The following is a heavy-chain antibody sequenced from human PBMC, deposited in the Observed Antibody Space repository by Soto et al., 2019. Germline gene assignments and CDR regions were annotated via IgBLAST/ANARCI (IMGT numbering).Heavy chain of an antibody. CDR2: IYYSGTT. CDR1: GASINSDGYY. CDR3: AGCRSVTGSVDH. J-gene: IGHJ4*01. Sequence: QVQLQESGPGLVIPSQTLSLTCAVSGASINSDGYYWSWIRQPPGKGLEWIGSIYYSGTTYYNSSLTSHAARSVETCQNLFSLKLDSATAADTALYYGAGCRSVTGSVDHLGHGTPVAVTS. D-gene: IGHD2-15*01. V-gene: IGHV4-31*11.